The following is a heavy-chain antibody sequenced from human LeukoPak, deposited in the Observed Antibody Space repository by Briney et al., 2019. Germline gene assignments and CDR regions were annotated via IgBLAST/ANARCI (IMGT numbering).Heavy chain of an antibody. V-gene: IGHV3-30-3*01. CDR3: ARERDSSGCFDY. CDR2: ISYDGSIK. CDR1: GFTFSNYA. J-gene: IGHJ4*02. D-gene: IGHD6-19*01. Sequence: GGSLRLSCAASGFTFSNYAIHWVRQAPGKGLEWVAVISYDGSIKYHADSVKGRFTISRDNSKNTLYLQMNSLRAEDTAVYYCARERDSSGCFDYWGQGTLVTVSS.